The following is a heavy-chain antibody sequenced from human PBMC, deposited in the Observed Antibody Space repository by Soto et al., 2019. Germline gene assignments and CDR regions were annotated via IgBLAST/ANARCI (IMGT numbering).Heavy chain of an antibody. CDR1: GFTFSSYA. J-gene: IGHJ6*02. Sequence: QVQLVESGGGVVQPGRSLRLSCAASGFTFSSYAMHWVRQAPGKGLEWVAVISYDGSNKYYADSVKGRFTISRDNSKNTLYLQMNSLRAEDTAVYYCARIRRRSPPMVLPVGMDVWDQGTTVTVSS. CDR2: ISYDGSNK. D-gene: IGHD3-10*01. V-gene: IGHV3-30-3*01. CDR3: ARIRRRSPPMVLPVGMDV.